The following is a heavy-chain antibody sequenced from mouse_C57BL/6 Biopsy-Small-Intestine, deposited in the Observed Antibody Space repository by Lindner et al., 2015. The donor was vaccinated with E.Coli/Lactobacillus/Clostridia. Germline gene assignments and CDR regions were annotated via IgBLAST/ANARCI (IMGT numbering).Heavy chain of an antibody. Sequence: VQLQESGPELVKPGASVKISCKASGYAFSTSWMNWVKQRPGKGLEWIGRIYPGDGKINYNGEFKDKATLTADKSSSTAYMQLSSLTSEDSAVYFCARGGYYDGSCDYWGQGTTLTVSS. CDR1: GYAFSTSW. V-gene: IGHV1-82*01. D-gene: IGHD2-3*01. CDR3: ARGGYYDGSCDY. J-gene: IGHJ2*01. CDR2: IYPGDGKI.